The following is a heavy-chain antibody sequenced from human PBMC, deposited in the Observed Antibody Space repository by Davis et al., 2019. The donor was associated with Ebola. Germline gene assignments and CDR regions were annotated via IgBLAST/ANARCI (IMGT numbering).Heavy chain of an antibody. V-gene: IGHV3-33*08. D-gene: IGHD2-15*01. CDR1: GFTFSSYG. Sequence: GGSLRLSCAASGFTFSSYGMHWVRQAPGKGLEWVAVIWYDGSNKYYADSVKGRFTISRDNSKNTLYLQMNSLRAEDTAVYYCACPRYCSGGSCPHGMDVWGQGTTVTVSS. CDR3: ACPRYCSGGSCPHGMDV. CDR2: IWYDGSNK. J-gene: IGHJ6*02.